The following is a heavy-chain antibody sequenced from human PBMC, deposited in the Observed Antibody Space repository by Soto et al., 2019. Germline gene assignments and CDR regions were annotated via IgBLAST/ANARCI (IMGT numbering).Heavy chain of an antibody. D-gene: IGHD3-10*01. J-gene: IGHJ5*02. Sequence: PSETLSLTCAVCGGSFSGHYWSWIRQAPGKGLKWIGQVDHSGSTNYNPSLKSRVTISLDTSKKQFSLRLTSVTVADTAVYYCARGNHYGSESFDPWGQGTMVTVYS. CDR1: GGSFSGHY. CDR2: VDHSGST. V-gene: IGHV4-34*01. CDR3: ARGNHYGSESFDP.